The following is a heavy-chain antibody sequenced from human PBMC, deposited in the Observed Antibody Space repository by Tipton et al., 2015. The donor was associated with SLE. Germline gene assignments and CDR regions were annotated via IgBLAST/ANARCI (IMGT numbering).Heavy chain of an antibody. V-gene: IGHV4-59*12. J-gene: IGHJ4*02. D-gene: IGHD2-21*01. CDR2: IYSSVGT. Sequence: TLSLTCTVSGGSISTYYWTWIRQPPGKGLEWIGYIYSSVGTSYNPSLRSRVTVSVDTSKNQFSLKLTSVTAADTAVYYCASERNGDWAAFDYWGQGILVTVSS. CDR1: GGSISTYY. CDR3: ASERNGDWAAFDY.